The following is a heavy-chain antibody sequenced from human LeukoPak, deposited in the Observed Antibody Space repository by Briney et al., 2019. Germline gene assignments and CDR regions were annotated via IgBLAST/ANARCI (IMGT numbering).Heavy chain of an antibody. V-gene: IGHV3-23*01. D-gene: IGHD3-22*01. J-gene: IGHJ4*02. Sequence: GGSLRLSCAASGFTFSSYAMSWVRQAPGKGLEWVSAISGSGGSTHYADSVKGRFTISRDNSKNTLYLQMNSLRAEDTAVYYCVQPDPYYYDSSGVVWGQGTLVTVSS. CDR3: VQPDPYYYDSSGVV. CDR2: ISGSGGST. CDR1: GFTFSSYA.